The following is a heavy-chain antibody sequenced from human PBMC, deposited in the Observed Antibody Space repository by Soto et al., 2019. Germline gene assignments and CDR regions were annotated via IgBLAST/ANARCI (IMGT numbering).Heavy chain of an antibody. CDR1: GGSISAAVDS. V-gene: IGHV4-30-2*01. CDR2: IYHSGTF. D-gene: IGHD3-22*01. Sequence: SETLSLTCAVSGGSISAAVDSWSWIREPRGGGLEWIGYIYHSGTFLYNPSLKTRVTISVDPSKNQFSLKLSSVTAADTAVYYCAREERVYDSSGYTYYYYGMDVWGQGTTVTVSS. CDR3: AREERVYDSSGYTYYYYGMDV. J-gene: IGHJ6*02.